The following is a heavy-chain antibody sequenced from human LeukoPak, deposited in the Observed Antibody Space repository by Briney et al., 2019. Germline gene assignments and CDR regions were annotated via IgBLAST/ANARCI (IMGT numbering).Heavy chain of an antibody. Sequence: ASVKVSCKASGYTFTSYYMHWVRQAPGQGLEWMGIINPSGGSTSYAQKFQGRVTMTRDMSTSTVYMELSSLRSEDTAVYYCARDLGYGDGLLYFDYWGQGTLVTVSS. CDR2: INPSGGST. J-gene: IGHJ4*02. CDR3: ARDLGYGDGLLYFDY. CDR1: GYTFTSYY. V-gene: IGHV1-46*01. D-gene: IGHD4-17*01.